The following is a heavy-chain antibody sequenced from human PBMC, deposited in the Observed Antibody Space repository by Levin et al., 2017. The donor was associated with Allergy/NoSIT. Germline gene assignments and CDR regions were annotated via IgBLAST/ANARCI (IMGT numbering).Heavy chain of an antibody. V-gene: IGHV3-48*02. J-gene: IGHJ6*03. D-gene: IGHD3-9*01. CDR1: GFTFSSYS. CDR2: ISSSSSTI. CDR3: AREGEEYYDILTGYYNYYYMDV. Sequence: GGSLRLSCAASGFTFSSYSMNWVRQAPGKGLEWVSYISSSSSTIYYADSVKGRFTISRDNAKNSLYLQMNSLRDEDTAVYYCAREGEEYYDILTGYYNYYYMDVWGKGTTVTVSS.